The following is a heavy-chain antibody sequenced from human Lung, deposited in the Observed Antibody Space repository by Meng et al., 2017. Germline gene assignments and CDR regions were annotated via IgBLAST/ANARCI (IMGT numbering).Heavy chain of an antibody. CDR1: GGSFSDYY. D-gene: IGHD4-11*01. CDR3: ARGPTTMAHDFDY. J-gene: IGHJ4*02. Sequence: QVPRRQWGAGLLKPSETLSLTCVVSGGSFSDYYWSWIRQPPGKGLEWIGEINHSGSTNYNPSLESRATISVDTSQNNLSLKLSSVTAADSAVYYCARGPTTMAHDFDYWGQGTLVTVSS. CDR2: INHSGST. V-gene: IGHV4-34*01.